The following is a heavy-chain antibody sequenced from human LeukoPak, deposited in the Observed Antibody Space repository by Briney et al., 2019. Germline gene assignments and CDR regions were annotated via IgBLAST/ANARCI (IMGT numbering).Heavy chain of an antibody. CDR1: GGSISSSSYY. Sequence: SETLSLTCTVSGGSISSSSYYWGWIRQPPGKGLEWIGSIYYSGSTYYNPSLKSRVTISVDTSKNQFSLKLSSVTAADTAVYYCARLWFGELFPGGGWFDPWGQGTLVTVSS. V-gene: IGHV4-39*01. CDR2: IYYSGST. D-gene: IGHD3-10*01. CDR3: ARLWFGELFPGGGWFDP. J-gene: IGHJ5*02.